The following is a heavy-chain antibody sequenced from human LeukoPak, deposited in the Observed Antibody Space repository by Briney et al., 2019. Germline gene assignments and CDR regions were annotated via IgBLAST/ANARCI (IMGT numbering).Heavy chain of an antibody. D-gene: IGHD2-8*01. J-gene: IGHJ4*02. CDR1: GFSFSNYA. V-gene: IGHV3-23*01. Sequence: GGSLRLSCAASGFSFSNYAMSWVRQAPGKGLEWVSAISGTGADTYYADSVKGRFTISRDNTKDTLYLQMNTLRAEDTAVFYCAKRPSAYCSDGGWYFNYWGQGTLVTVSS. CDR2: ISGTGADT. CDR3: AKRPSAYCSDGGWYFNY.